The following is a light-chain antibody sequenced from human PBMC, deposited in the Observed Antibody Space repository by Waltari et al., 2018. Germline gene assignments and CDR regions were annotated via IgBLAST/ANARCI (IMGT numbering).Light chain of an antibody. J-gene: IGLJ1*01. CDR1: SRDVGGLNY. V-gene: IGLV2-11*01. Sequence: QSALTQPRAVSGTPGQPDTISCTGTSRDVGGLNYVEWYQQHQSKAPRLMIYNVSKRPSGVPVRFSGSKSGNAASLTISGLRAEDEANYYCCSYAGSYTSRVFGTGTKVTVL. CDR2: NVS. CDR3: CSYAGSYTSRV.